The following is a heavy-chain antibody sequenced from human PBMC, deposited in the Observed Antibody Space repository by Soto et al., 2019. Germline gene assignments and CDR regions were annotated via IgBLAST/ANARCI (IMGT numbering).Heavy chain of an antibody. D-gene: IGHD3-22*01. J-gene: IGHJ3*02. Sequence: GGSLRLSCAASGFTFSSYSMNWVRQAPGKGLEWVSSISSSSSYIYYADSVKGRFTISRDNAKNSLYLQMNSLRAEDTAVYYCASDARESYYYDSSGYYSSVRGVPIWGQGTMVTVSS. CDR1: GFTFSSYS. CDR2: ISSSSSYI. CDR3: ASDARESYYYDSSGYYSSVRGVPI. V-gene: IGHV3-21*01.